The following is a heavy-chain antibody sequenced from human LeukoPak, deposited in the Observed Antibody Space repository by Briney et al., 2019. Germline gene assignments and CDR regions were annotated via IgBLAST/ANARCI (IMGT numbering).Heavy chain of an antibody. J-gene: IGHJ6*03. CDR2: IYHSGST. CDR3: ASGERFLEWLFHYNYMDV. D-gene: IGHD3-3*01. CDR1: GGSISSSSYY. V-gene: IGHV4-39*07. Sequence: SETLSLTCTVSGGSISSSSYYWGWIRQPPGKGLEWIGSIYHSGSTYYNPSLKSRVTISVDTSKNQFSLKLSSVTAADTAVYYCASGERFLEWLFHYNYMDVWGKGTTVTVSS.